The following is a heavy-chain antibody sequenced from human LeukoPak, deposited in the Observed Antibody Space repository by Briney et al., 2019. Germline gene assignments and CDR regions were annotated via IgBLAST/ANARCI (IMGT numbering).Heavy chain of an antibody. CDR3: ARAQQQTYYDILTGLLGEYYYFDY. CDR1: IDSFTNYY. J-gene: IGHJ4*02. D-gene: IGHD3-9*01. Sequence: SETLSLTCAVYIDSFTNYYWNWIRQTPGKGLEWIGEVNDSGGTNINPSLRSRVILSVDTSKNQFSLKLISVTAADTAVYYCARAQQQTYYDILTGLLGEYYYFDYWGQGTLVTVSS. CDR2: VNDSGGT. V-gene: IGHV4-34*01.